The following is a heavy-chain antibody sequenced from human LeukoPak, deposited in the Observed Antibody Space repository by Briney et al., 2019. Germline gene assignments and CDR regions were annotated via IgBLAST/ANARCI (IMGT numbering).Heavy chain of an antibody. D-gene: IGHD2-8*01. J-gene: IGHJ6*03. Sequence: QPGGSLRLSCAASGFTFSSYAMSWVRQAPGKGLEWVSAISGSGGSTYYADSVKGRFTISRDNSKNTLYLQMNSLRAEDTAVYYCAKVGSLVYAIYYYYYMDVWGKGTTVTVSS. CDR3: AKVGSLVYAIYYYYYMDV. CDR1: GFTFSSYA. V-gene: IGHV3-23*01. CDR2: ISGSGGST.